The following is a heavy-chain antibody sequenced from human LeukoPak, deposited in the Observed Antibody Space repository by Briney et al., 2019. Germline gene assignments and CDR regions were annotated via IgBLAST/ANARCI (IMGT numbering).Heavy chain of an antibody. J-gene: IGHJ4*02. V-gene: IGHV1-2*02. CDR3: ARLVGATRPFDY. CDR2: INPNSGGT. D-gene: IGHD1-26*01. CDR1: GYTFTSYY. Sequence: ASVKVSCKASGYTFTSYYMHWVRQAPGQGLEWMGWINPNSGGTNYAQKFQGRVTMTRDTSISTAYMELSRLRSDDTAVYYCARLVGATRPFDYWGQGTLVTVSS.